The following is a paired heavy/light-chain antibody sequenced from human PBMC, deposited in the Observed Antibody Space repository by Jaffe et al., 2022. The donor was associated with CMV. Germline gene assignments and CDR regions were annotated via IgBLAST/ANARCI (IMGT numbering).Heavy chain of an antibody. CDR2: IYLGGST. CDR1: GFTVSSNY. Sequence: EVQLVESGGGLIQPGGSLRLSCAASGFTVSSNYMSWVRQAPGKGLEWVSLIYLGGSTYYADSVKGRFIISRDNSKNTLYLQMSSLRVEDTAVYYCARVVGGDYPDYWGQGTLVTVSS. V-gene: IGHV3-53*01. D-gene: IGHD2-21*01. J-gene: IGHJ4*02. CDR3: ARVVGGDYPDY.
Light chain of an antibody. CDR3: QTWGTGFWV. CDR1: SGHSSYA. V-gene: IGLV4-69*01. J-gene: IGLJ3*02. Sequence: QLVLTQSPSASASLGASVKLTCTLSSGHSSYAIAWHQQQPEKGPRYLMRLKSDGSHTKGDGIPDRFSGSSSGAERYLTISSLQSEDEADYYCQTWGTGFWVFGGGTKLTVL. CDR2: LKSDGSH.